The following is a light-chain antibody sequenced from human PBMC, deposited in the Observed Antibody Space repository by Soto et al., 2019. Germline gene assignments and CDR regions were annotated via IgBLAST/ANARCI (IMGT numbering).Light chain of an antibody. V-gene: IGKV3-15*01. CDR1: QSVSTN. J-gene: IGKJ2*01. CDR2: ATS. CDR3: QQYNDWPPGT. Sequence: EVVLTQSPATLSVSPGERATLSCRASQSVSTNLAWYQQRPGQGPRLLIFATSTRDTAVPARFSGSGSGTEFTLTISSLQSEDFAVYYCQQYNDWPPGTFGQGTKLEIK.